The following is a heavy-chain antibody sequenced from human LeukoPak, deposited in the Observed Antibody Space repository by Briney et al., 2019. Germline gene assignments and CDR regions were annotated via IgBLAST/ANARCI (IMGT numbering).Heavy chain of an antibody. J-gene: IGHJ4*02. CDR2: IYYSGST. CDR1: IGSISSSSYY. CDR3: ASYGPNGPFDY. D-gene: IGHD3-16*01. V-gene: IGHV4-61*05. Sequence: PSETLSLTCIVSIGSISSSSYYWDWIRQPPGKGLEWIGYIYYSGSTNYNPSLKSRVTISVDTSKNQFSLKLSSVTAADTAVYYCASYGPNGPFDYWGQGTLVTVSS.